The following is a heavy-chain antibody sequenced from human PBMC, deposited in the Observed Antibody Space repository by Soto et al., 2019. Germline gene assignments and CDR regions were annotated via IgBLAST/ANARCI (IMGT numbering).Heavy chain of an antibody. D-gene: IGHD3-3*02. V-gene: IGHV4-34*01. Sequence: TPETLSLTCAVYGVSFSGYSWTWIRQAPGKELEWIGEINHGGGTNYNASLQSRVTKSVDTSKNQFSLILYSVTAADTAVYYCARDGQYYLFWCGYTHEGPYGMDVWCQG. CDR1: GVSFSGYS. CDR3: ARDGQYYLFWCGYTHEGPYGMDV. J-gene: IGHJ6*02. CDR2: INHGGGT.